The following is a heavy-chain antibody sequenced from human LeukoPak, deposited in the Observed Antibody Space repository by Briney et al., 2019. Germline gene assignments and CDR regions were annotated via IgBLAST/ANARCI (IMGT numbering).Heavy chain of an antibody. D-gene: IGHD2-15*01. Sequence: TSETLSLTCAVYGGSLSGYYWSWIRQPPGKGLEWIGEINHSGSTNYNPSLKSRVTISVDTSKNQFSLKLSSVTAADTAVYYCARGYCSGGSCYVRRGMDVWGQGTTVTVSS. CDR1: GGSLSGYY. V-gene: IGHV4-34*01. CDR2: INHSGST. J-gene: IGHJ6*02. CDR3: ARGYCSGGSCYVRRGMDV.